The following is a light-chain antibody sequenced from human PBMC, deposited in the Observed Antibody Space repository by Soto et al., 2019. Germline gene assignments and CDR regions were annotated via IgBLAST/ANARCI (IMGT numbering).Light chain of an antibody. J-gene: IGKJ1*01. CDR2: AAT. CDR3: LQDYNYPWT. Sequence: AIQMTQSPSSLSASVGDRVTITCRASQGIRNDLGWYQQKPGKAPKILIYAATSLQSGVPSRFSGSGSGTDFTLTISNLQPEDFATYYCLQDYNYPWTFGQGTKVDIK. CDR1: QGIRND. V-gene: IGKV1-6*01.